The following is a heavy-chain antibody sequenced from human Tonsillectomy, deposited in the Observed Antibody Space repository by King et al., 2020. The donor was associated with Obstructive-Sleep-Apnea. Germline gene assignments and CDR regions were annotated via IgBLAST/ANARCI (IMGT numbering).Heavy chain of an antibody. D-gene: IGHD6-19*01. CDR2: ISYDGNNN. CDR1: GFTFSSYA. Sequence: VQLVESGGGVVQPGRSLRLSCATSGFTFSSYAIHWVRQAPGKGLEWVAVISYDGNNNHYADSVKGRFTISRDNSKNTLYLQMNSLRPDDTAVYYCARDCGGSGWPFDYWGQGTLVTVSS. J-gene: IGHJ4*02. V-gene: IGHV3-30*04. CDR3: ARDCGGSGWPFDY.